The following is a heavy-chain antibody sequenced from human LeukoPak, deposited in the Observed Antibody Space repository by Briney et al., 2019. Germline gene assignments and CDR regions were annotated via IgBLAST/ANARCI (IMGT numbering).Heavy chain of an antibody. Sequence: ASVKVSCKASGYTFTSYGISWVRQAPGQGLEWMGWISAYNGNTNYAQKLQGRVTMTTDTSTSTAHMELRSLRSDDTAVYYCARWIQLGWFDPWGQGTLVTVSS. V-gene: IGHV1-18*01. CDR3: ARWIQLGWFDP. CDR1: GYTFTSYG. D-gene: IGHD5-18*01. CDR2: ISAYNGNT. J-gene: IGHJ5*02.